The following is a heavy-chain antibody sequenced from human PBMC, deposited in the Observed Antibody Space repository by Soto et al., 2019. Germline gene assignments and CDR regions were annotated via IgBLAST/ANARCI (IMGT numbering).Heavy chain of an antibody. J-gene: IGHJ6*02. CDR2: IKSKTDGGTT. CDR1: GFTFSNAW. CDR3: TTGTYLITFGGFRYYYYGMDV. D-gene: IGHD3-16*01. Sequence: GGSLRLSCAASGFTFSNAWMNWVRQAPGKGLEWVGRIKSKTDGGTTDYAAPVKGRFTISRDDSKNTLYLQMNSLKTEDTAVNYCTTGTYLITFGGFRYYYYGMDVWGQGTTVTVSS. V-gene: IGHV3-15*07.